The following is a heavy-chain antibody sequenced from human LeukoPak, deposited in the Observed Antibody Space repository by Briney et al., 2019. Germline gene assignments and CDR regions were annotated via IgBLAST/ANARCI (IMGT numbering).Heavy chain of an antibody. Sequence: ASVKVSCKASGYTFTCCAISWVRQAPGQGLEWMGWINTNTGNPTYAQGFTGRFVFSLDTSVSTAYLQISSLKAEDTGVYYCARPMSPWAFDIWGQGTMVTVSS. CDR3: ARPMSPWAFDI. J-gene: IGHJ3*02. CDR2: INTNTGNP. CDR1: GYTFTCCA. V-gene: IGHV7-4-1*02.